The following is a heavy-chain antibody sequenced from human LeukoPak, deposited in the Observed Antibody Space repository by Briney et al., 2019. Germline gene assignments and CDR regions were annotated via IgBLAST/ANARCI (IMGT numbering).Heavy chain of an antibody. V-gene: IGHV1-69*04. CDR2: IIPILGIA. Sequence: ALVKVSCKASGGTFSSYAISWVRQAPGQGLEWMGRIIPILGIANYAQKFQGRVTITADKSTSTAYMELSSLRSEDTAVYYCAGLGYCSSTSCYYPDHYYYGMDVWGQGTTVTVSS. CDR3: AGLGYCSSTSCYYPDHYYYGMDV. J-gene: IGHJ6*02. CDR1: GGTFSSYA. D-gene: IGHD2-2*01.